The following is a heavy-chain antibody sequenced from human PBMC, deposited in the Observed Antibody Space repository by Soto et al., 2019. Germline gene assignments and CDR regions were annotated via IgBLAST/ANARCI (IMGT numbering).Heavy chain of an antibody. D-gene: IGHD3-10*01. V-gene: IGHV3-30-3*01. CDR3: ASSAPV. CDR2: ISYDGSNK. Sequence: QVQLVESGGGVVQPGRSLRLSCAASGFTFSSYAMHWVRQAPGKGLEWVAVISYDGSNKYYADSVKGRFTISRDNSKNTLYLQMNSLRAEDTAVYYCASSAPVWGQGTTVTVS. CDR1: GFTFSSYA. J-gene: IGHJ6*02.